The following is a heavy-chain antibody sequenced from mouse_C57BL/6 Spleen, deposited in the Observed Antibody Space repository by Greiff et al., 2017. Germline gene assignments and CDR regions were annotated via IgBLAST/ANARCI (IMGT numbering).Heavy chain of an antibody. D-gene: IGHD2-3*01. Sequence: QVQLQQSGAELVRPGTSVKMSCKASGYTFTNYWIGWAKQRPGHGLEWIGDIYPGGGYTNYNEKFKGKATLTADKSSSTAYMQFSSLTSEDSAVYYCARSSVYDGYYYAMDYWGQGTSVTVSA. CDR1: GYTFTNYW. J-gene: IGHJ4*01. V-gene: IGHV1-63*01. CDR2: IYPGGGYT. CDR3: ARSSVYDGYYYAMDY.